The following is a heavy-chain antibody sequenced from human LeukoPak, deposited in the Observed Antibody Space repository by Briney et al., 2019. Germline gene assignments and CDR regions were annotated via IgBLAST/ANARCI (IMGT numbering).Heavy chain of an antibody. CDR2: ISSNGGST. CDR3: ASQGYCSSTSCFNYYYYMDV. CDR1: GFTFSSYA. D-gene: IGHD2-2*01. J-gene: IGHJ6*03. V-gene: IGHV3-64*01. Sequence: PGGSLRLSCAASGFTFSSYAMHWGRQAPGKGLEYGSAISSNGGSTYYANSVKVRFTISRDNSKNTLYLQMGSLRAEDMAVSYCASQGYCSSTSCFNYYYYMDVWGKGTTVTVSS.